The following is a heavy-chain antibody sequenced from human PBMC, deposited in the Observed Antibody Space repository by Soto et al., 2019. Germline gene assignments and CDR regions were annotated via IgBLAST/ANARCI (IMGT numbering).Heavy chain of an antibody. Sequence: QVQLVQSGAEVKKPGASVKVSCKASGYTFTRYYMHWVRQAPGQGLEWMGIINPSGGSTRDAEEFQGRVTLTSDTSTSTVYKELTSLRSEDTAVYYCARSRGGSTWYDAFDIWGQGTMVTVSS. CDR3: ARSRGGSTWYDAFDI. V-gene: IGHV1-46*01. CDR1: GYTFTRYY. J-gene: IGHJ3*02. D-gene: IGHD6-13*01. CDR2: INPSGGST.